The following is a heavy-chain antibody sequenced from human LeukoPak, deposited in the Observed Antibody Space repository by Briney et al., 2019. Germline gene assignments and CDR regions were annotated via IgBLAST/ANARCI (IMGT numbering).Heavy chain of an antibody. CDR1: GGSISSYY. J-gene: IGHJ4*02. V-gene: IGHV4-59*01. CDR3: ARGGRRDGYNFRY. CDR2: IYYSGST. Sequence: PSETLSLTCTVSGGSISSYYWSWIRQPPGKGLEWIGYIYYSGSTNYNPSLKSRVTISADTSKNQFSLKLSSVTAADTAVYYCARGGRRDGYNFRYWGQGTLVTVSS. D-gene: IGHD5-24*01.